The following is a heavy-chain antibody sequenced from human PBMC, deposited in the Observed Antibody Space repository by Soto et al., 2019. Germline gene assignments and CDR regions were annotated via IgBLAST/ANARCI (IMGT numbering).Heavy chain of an antibody. V-gene: IGHV3-9*01. J-gene: IGHJ6*02. D-gene: IGHD3-9*01. CDR2: IGWDPSKI. Sequence: GGSLRLSGEASGFTFEDFSIHWVRLAPWKGLEWVSSIGWDPSKIAYADSVRGRFSISRDNAKNSLFLDMKNLRREDTSLYSCVNVSSFASGPGNFYAMDVFGQGTT. CDR3: VNVSSFASGPGNFYAMDV. CDR1: GFTFEDFS.